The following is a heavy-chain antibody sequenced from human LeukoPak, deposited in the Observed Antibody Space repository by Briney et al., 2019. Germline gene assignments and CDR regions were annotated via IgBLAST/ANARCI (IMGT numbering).Heavy chain of an antibody. CDR3: ARSRGSFDY. V-gene: IGHV3-30*01. J-gene: IGHJ4*02. D-gene: IGHD3-10*01. Sequence: PGRSLRLSCAASGFTFSSYAMHWARQAPGKGLEWVAVISYDGSNKYYADSVKGRFTISRDNSKNTLYLQMNSLRAEDTAVYYCARSRGSFDYWGQGTLVTVSS. CDR2: ISYDGSNK. CDR1: GFTFSSYA.